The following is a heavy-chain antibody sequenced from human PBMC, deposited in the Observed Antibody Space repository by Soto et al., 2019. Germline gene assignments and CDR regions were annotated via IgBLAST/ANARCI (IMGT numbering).Heavy chain of an antibody. Sequence: GGSLRLSCAASGFTFSSYSMNWVRQAPGKGLEWVSYISSSSSTIYYADSVKGRFTISRDNAKNSLYLQMNSLRAEDTAVYYCAREGALKYYDFWSGYYTTWFDPWGQGTPVTVSS. CDR1: GFTFSSYS. J-gene: IGHJ5*02. CDR2: ISSSSSTI. CDR3: AREGALKYYDFWSGYYTTWFDP. D-gene: IGHD3-3*01. V-gene: IGHV3-48*01.